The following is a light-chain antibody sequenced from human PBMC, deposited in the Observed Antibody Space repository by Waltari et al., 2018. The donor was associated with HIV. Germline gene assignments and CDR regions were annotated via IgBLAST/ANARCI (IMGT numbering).Light chain of an antibody. Sequence: QSALTQPASVSGSPGQSITISCTGTSTDVGSYNLVSWYQQHPGKAPKLLIYEVVNRPSGVSNRFSGSQSGNTASLTISGLQADDEADYYCAAWDGSLSGFWVFGGGTKLAVL. J-gene: IGLJ3*02. CDR1: STDVGSYNL. V-gene: IGLV2-23*02. CDR3: AAWDGSLSGFWV. CDR2: EVV.